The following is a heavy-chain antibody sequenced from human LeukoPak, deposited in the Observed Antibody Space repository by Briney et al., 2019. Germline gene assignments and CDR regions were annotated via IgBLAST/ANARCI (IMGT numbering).Heavy chain of an antibody. V-gene: IGHV4-31*03. D-gene: IGHD3-22*01. J-gene: IGHJ4*01. CDR1: GGSISSADYY. CDR3: ARVIRGSCSPEY. CDR2: IYYSGST. Sequence: SQTLSLTCTVSGGSISSADYYWSWIRQHPGKGLEWIGYIYYSGSTYYNPSLKSRVTISVDTSKNQFSLKLSSVTAADTAVYYCARVIRGSCSPEYWGQGNLVTVSS.